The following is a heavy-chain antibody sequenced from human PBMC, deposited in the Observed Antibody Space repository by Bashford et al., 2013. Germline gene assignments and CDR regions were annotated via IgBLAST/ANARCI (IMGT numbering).Heavy chain of an antibody. V-gene: IGHV1-69*06. J-gene: IGHJ6*02. CDR2: IIPIFGTA. Sequence: SVKVSCKASGGTFSSYAISWVRQAPGQGLEWMGGIIPIFGTANYAQKFQGRVTITADKSTSTAYMELSSLRSEDTAVYYCARASMTTAITVYYYYGMDVWGQGTTVTVSS. CDR3: ARASMTTAITVYYYYGMDV. D-gene: IGHD4-17*01. CDR1: GGTFSSYA.